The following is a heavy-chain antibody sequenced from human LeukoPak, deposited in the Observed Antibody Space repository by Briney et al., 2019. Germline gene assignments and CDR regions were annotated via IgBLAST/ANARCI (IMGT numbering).Heavy chain of an antibody. CDR2: IKYDGDEE. D-gene: IGHD6-13*01. J-gene: IGHJ4*02. CDR3: KSGGAAPGSFDN. V-gene: IGHV3-7*01. CDR1: GFTFSDYW. Sequence: GGSLRLSCAASGFTFSDYWMSWMRQAPGKGLEWVANIKYDGDEEYYVDSVKGRFTISRDNAKSSLYLQLNSLRVEDTAVYYCKSGGAAPGSFDNWGQGTLVTVSP.